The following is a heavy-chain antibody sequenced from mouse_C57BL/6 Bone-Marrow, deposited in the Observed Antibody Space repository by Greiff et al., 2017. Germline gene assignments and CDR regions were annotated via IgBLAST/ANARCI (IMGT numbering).Heavy chain of an antibody. CDR3: ARVVPIYYGYEDAMDD. J-gene: IGHJ4*01. D-gene: IGHD2-2*01. CDR1: GYTFTDYN. V-gene: IGHV1-18*01. CDR2: INPNNGGT. Sequence: EVQLQQSGPELVKPGASVKIPCKASGYTFTDYNMDWVKQSHGKSLEWIGDINPNNGGTIYNQKFKGKATLTVDKSSSTAYMELRSLTSEDTACYYCARVVPIYYGYEDAMDDWGQGTSVTVSS.